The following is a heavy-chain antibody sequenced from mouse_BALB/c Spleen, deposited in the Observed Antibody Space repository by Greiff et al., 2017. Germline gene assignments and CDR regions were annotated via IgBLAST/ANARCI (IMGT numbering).Heavy chain of an antibody. V-gene: IGHV1-80*01. D-gene: IGHD5-1*01. J-gene: IGHJ4*01. CDR2: IYPGDGDT. CDR1: GYAFSSYW. CDR3: ACAGESTYAMDY. Sequence: QVQLQQSGAELVRPGSSVKISCKASGYAFSSYWMHWVKQRPGQGLEWIGQIYPGDGDTNYNGKFKGKATLTADKSSSTAYMQLSSLTSEDSAVYFYACAGESTYAMDYWGQGTSVTVSS.